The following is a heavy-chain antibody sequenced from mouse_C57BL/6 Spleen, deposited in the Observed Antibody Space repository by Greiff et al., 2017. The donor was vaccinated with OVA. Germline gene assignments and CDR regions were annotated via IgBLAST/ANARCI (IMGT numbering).Heavy chain of an antibody. CDR1: GFSLTSYG. V-gene: IGHV2-9*01. Sequence: VQGVESGPGLVAPSQSLSITCTVSGFSLTSYGVDWVRQPPGKGLEWLGVIWGGGSTNYNSALMSRLSISKVNSKSQVYLKMKSQQTDDTAMYDCAKRGTQSGFYAMDDWGQGTSVTVSS. J-gene: IGHJ4*01. CDR3: AKRGTQSGFYAMDD. CDR2: IWGGGST.